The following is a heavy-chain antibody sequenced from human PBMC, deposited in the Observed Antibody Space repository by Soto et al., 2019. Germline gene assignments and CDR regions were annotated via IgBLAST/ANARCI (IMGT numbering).Heavy chain of an antibody. V-gene: IGHV3-48*01. Sequence: EVQLVESGGGLVQPGGSLRLSCAASGFTFSSYSMNWVRQAPGKGLEWVSYISSSFITIYYADSVKGRFTISRDNAKNSLYLQMNSLRGEDTAVYYCARDCPGSSTTCYGNEWFDSWGQGTLVTVSS. J-gene: IGHJ5*01. CDR3: ARDCPGSSTTCYGNEWFDS. CDR2: ISSSFITI. CDR1: GFTFSSYS. D-gene: IGHD2-2*01.